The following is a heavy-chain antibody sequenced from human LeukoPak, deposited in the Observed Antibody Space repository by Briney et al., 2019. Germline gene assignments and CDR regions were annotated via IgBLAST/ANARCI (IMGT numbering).Heavy chain of an antibody. D-gene: IGHD1-26*01. J-gene: IGHJ4*02. CDR3: ARELSGSDGGFDY. Sequence: ASVKVSCKASGYTFTDYLIHWVRQAPGQGLEWMGCIVPNSGGTNFAQRFQGRITMARDTSISTAFMELNSLSSDDAAIYYCARELSGSDGGFDYWGQGTLVTVSS. CDR1: GYTFTDYL. CDR2: IVPNSGGT. V-gene: IGHV1-2*02.